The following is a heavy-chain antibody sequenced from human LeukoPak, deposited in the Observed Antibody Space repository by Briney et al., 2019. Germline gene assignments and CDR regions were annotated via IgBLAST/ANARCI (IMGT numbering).Heavy chain of an antibody. J-gene: IGHJ4*02. CDR2: ISSSSSYI. V-gene: IGHV3-21*01. D-gene: IGHD6-13*01. CDR3: ARHGIAAVHFDY. CDR1: GFPSSSYS. Sequence: GGPLSLSCPPSGFPSSSYSMNGVRQAPGRGREWVSSISSSSSYIYYADSVKGRFTISRDNAKNSLYLQMNSLRAEDTAVYYCARHGIAAVHFDYWGQGTLVTVSS.